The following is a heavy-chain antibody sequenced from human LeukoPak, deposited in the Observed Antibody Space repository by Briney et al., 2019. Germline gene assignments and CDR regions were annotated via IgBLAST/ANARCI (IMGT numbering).Heavy chain of an antibody. D-gene: IGHD3-16*01. CDR2: IYYSGST. CDR3: ARGGGVVPFDY. CDR1: GGSISSYY. J-gene: IGHJ4*02. V-gene: IGHV4-59*01. Sequence: SETLSLTCTVSGGSISSYYWSWIRQPPGKGLEWIGYIYYSGSTNYNPSLKSRVTISVDTSKNQFSLKLSSVTAADTAVYYCARGGGVVPFDYWGQGTLVTVSS.